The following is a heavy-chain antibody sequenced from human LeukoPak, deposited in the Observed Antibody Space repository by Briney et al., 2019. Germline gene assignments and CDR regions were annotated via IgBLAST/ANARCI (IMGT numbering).Heavy chain of an antibody. CDR1: GFTFSSYG. V-gene: IGHV3-30*02. D-gene: IGHD3-10*01. CDR3: AKEDYYYGSGSLDY. Sequence: GGSLRLSCAASGFTFSSYGMHWVRRAPGKGLEWGAFIRYDGSNKYYADSVKGRFTISRDNSKNTLYLQMNSLRAEDTAVYYCAKEDYYYGSGSLDYWGQGTLVTVSS. J-gene: IGHJ4*02. CDR2: IRYDGSNK.